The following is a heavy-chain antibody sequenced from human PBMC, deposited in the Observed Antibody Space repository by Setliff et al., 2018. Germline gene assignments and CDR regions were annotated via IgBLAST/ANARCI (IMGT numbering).Heavy chain of an antibody. CDR2: ITGGGGST. D-gene: IGHD6-13*01. CDR1: GFTFSNYA. V-gene: IGHV3-23*01. Sequence: GGSLRLSCAASGFTFSNYAMSWVRRAPGKGLAWVSGITGGGGSTYYADPVKGRFTISRDNSKNTLYLQMNSLRAEDTAVYYCAKDGSGVYSSSWYYFDYWGQGTLVTVSS. CDR3: AKDGSGVYSSSWYYFDY. J-gene: IGHJ4*02.